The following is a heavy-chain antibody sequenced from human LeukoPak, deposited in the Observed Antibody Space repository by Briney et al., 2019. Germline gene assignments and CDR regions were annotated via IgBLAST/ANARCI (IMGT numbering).Heavy chain of an antibody. D-gene: IGHD3-22*01. CDR1: GFTFSRYG. Sequence: PGGSLRLSCAASGFTFSRYGMHWVRQAPGKGLEWVAFIRYDGSNKYYADSVKGRFTISRDNSKNTLYLQMNSLRAEDTAVYYCAKDSVQYYYDSSGYFDYWGQGTLVTVSS. CDR3: AKDSVQYYYDSSGYFDY. J-gene: IGHJ4*02. CDR2: IRYDGSNK. V-gene: IGHV3-30*02.